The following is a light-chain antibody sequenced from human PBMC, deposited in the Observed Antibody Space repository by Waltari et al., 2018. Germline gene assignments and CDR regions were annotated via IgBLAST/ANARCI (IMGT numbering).Light chain of an antibody. V-gene: IGLV2-14*03. CDR1: SSDVATYNR. CDR3: SSYTTNTSF. Sequence: QSALTQPASVSASLGQSITISCTGTSSDVATYNRVSWYQQYPGKAPELILYDFDNRPSWVSNRFSGSKSGNTASLTISGLQAEDEADYYCSSYTTNTSFFGGGTKLTVL. CDR2: DFD. J-gene: IGLJ2*01.